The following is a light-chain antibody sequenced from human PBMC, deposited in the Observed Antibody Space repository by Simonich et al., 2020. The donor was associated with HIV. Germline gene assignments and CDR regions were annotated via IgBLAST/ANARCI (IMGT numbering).Light chain of an antibody. CDR2: DVN. V-gene: IGLV2-14*03. CDR3: SSYISSITYVL. J-gene: IGLJ2*01. Sequence: QSALTQPASVSGSPGQSVTISCTGTSSDIGGYRYVSWYQQHPGKAPKIIIYDVNNRPSGMSNRFSGSKSGNTASLTISGLQAEDEADYYCSSYISSITYVLFGGGTKLTVL. CDR1: SSDIGGYRY.